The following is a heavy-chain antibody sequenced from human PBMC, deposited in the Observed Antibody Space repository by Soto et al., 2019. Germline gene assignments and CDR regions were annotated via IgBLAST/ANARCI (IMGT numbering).Heavy chain of an antibody. Sequence: ASVKVSCKASGYTFTGYYMHWVRQAPGQGLEWMGWINPNSGGTNYAQKFQGRVTMTRDTSISTAYMELSRLRSDDMAVYYCASSCSSTSCYTDYYGMDVWGQGTTVTVSS. CDR2: INPNSGGT. D-gene: IGHD2-2*02. CDR3: ASSCSSTSCYTDYYGMDV. J-gene: IGHJ6*02. CDR1: GYTFTGYY. V-gene: IGHV1-2*02.